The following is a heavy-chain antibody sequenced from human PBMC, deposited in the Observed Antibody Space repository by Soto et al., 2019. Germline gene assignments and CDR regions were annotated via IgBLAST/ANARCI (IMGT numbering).Heavy chain of an antibody. CDR2: IIPIFGTA. D-gene: IGHD5-12*01. Sequence: ASVKVSCKASGGTFSSYAISWVRQAPGQGLEWMGGIIPIFGTANYAQKFQGRVTITADESTSTAYMELSSLRSEDTAVYYCARVRYSGYDSAAYDAFDIWGQGTMVTVS. CDR3: ARVRYSGYDSAAYDAFDI. CDR1: GGTFSSYA. J-gene: IGHJ3*02. V-gene: IGHV1-69*13.